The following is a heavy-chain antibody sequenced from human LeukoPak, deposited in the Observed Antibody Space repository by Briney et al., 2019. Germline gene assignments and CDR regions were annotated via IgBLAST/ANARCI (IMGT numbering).Heavy chain of an antibody. Sequence: PGGSLRLSCAASGFTFDKSWMDWVRQAPGKGLEWVGLIRSKGDGETTEYAAPVKGRFSISRDDSTSTLYLQMNSLQFEDTAVYYCGDRGSSLATPSWGQVTLVTVSS. CDR1: GFTFDKSW. J-gene: IGHJ5*02. V-gene: IGHV3-15*01. CDR2: IRSKGDGETT. CDR3: GDRGSSLATPS. D-gene: IGHD1-26*01.